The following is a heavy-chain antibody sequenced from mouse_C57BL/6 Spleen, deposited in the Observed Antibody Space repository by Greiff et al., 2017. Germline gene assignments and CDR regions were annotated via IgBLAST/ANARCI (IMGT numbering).Heavy chain of an antibody. V-gene: IGHV1-22*01. J-gene: IGHJ1*03. D-gene: IGHD2-5*01. CDR2: INPNNGGT. Sequence: SGPELVKPGASVKMSCKASGYTFTDYNMHWVKQSHGKSLEWIGYINPNNGGTSYNQKFKGKATLTVNKSSSTAYMELRSLTSEDSAVYYCARGYYSNYGYFDVWGTGTTVTVSS. CDR3: ARGYYSNYGYFDV. CDR1: GYTFTDYN.